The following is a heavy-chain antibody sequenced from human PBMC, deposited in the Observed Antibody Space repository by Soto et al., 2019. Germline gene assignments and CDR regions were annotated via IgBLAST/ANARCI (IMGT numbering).Heavy chain of an antibody. CDR3: AKDYYDSSGYYYSYYYYGMDV. V-gene: IGHV4-59*01. J-gene: IGHJ6*02. CDR1: GGAISSYY. Sequence: SETLSLTCTVSGGAISSYYWGWIRQPPGKGLEWIGHIYNSGSTNHPNYNPSFKSRVTISLDTPKNQFSLKLSSVTAADTAVYYCAKDYYDSSGYYYSYYYYGMDVWGQGTTVTVSS. D-gene: IGHD3-22*01. CDR2: IYNSGSTNHP.